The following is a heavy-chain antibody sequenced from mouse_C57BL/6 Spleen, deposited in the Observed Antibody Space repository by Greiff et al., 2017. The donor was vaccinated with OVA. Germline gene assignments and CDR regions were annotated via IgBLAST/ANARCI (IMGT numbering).Heavy chain of an antibody. J-gene: IGHJ4*01. CDR1: GFSLTSYA. CDR2: IWTGGGT. CDR3: ARNPYDYEFYAMDY. Sequence: VQGVESGPGLVAPSQSLSITCTVSGFSLTSYAISWVRQPPGKGLEWLGVIWTGGGTNYNSALKSRLSISKDNSKSQVFLKMNSLQTDDTARYYCARNPYDYEFYAMDYWGQGTSVTVSS. V-gene: IGHV2-9-1*01. D-gene: IGHD2-4*01.